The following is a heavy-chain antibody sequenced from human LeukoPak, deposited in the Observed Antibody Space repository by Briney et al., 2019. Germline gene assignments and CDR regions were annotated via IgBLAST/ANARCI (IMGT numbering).Heavy chain of an antibody. CDR1: GFISNSG. CDR3: AKDLNSRWSLDY. CDR2: ISYDGSNA. Sequence: SGGSLRLSCEASGFISNSGMYWVRQAPGKGLEWVAVISYDGSNAYYGDSVKGRFTISRDDSKNTLYLQMNSLRAEDTAVYYCAKDLNSRWSLDYWGQGTLVTVSS. V-gene: IGHV3-30*18. J-gene: IGHJ4*02. D-gene: IGHD2/OR15-2a*01.